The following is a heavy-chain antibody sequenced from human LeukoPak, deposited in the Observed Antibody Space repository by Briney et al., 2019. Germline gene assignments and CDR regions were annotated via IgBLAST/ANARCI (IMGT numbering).Heavy chain of an antibody. J-gene: IGHJ5*02. Sequence: GASVKVSCKASGYTFTGYYMHWVRQAPGQGLEWMGWINPNSGGTNYAQKFQGRVTMTRDTSISTAYMELSRLRSDDTAVYYCARSRMVRGVMSWFDPWGQGTLVTVPS. D-gene: IGHD3-10*01. CDR3: ARSRMVRGVMSWFDP. CDR2: INPNSGGT. CDR1: GYTFTGYY. V-gene: IGHV1-2*02.